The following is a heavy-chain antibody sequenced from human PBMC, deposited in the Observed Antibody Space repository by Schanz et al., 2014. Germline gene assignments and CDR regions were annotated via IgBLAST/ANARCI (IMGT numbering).Heavy chain of an antibody. CDR1: GYTFTNFY. J-gene: IGHJ4*02. CDR2: MNPDSGNT. V-gene: IGHV1-8*02. Sequence: QVQLVQSGAEVKKPGASVKVSCKASGYTFTNFYIHWVRQAPGQGLEWVGWMNPDSGNTGYAQKLQGRVTMTTDTSTSTAYMELRSLTSEDTAVHYCARGRGFYDYWGQGTLVTVSS. CDR3: ARGRGFYDY. D-gene: IGHD3-10*01.